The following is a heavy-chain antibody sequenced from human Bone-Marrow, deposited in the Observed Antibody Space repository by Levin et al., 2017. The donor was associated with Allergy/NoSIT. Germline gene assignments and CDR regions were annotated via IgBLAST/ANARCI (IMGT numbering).Heavy chain of an antibody. D-gene: IGHD6-13*01. V-gene: IGHV4-39*07. J-gene: IGHJ6*02. CDR2: IYYSGST. CDR1: GGSISSSSYY. CDR3: ARDLVWGDIAAAGTGYYYGMDG. Sequence: PSETLSLTCTVSGGSISSSSYYWGWIRQPPGKGLEWIGSIYYSGSTYYNPSLKSRVTISVDTSKNQFSLKLSSVTAADTAVYYCARDLVWGDIAAAGTGYYYGMDGWGQGTTVTVS.